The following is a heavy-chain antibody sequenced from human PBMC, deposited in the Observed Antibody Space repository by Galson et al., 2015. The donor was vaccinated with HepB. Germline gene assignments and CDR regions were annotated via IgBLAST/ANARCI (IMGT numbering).Heavy chain of an antibody. CDR1: GFTFSSYG. J-gene: IGHJ6*02. D-gene: IGHD4-11*01. Sequence: SLRLSCAASGFTFSSYGMHWVRQAPGKGLEWVAVIWYDGSNKYYADSVKGRFTISRDNSKNTLYLQMNSLRAEDTAVYYCARGTDYSNYWGMDVWGQGTTVTVSS. V-gene: IGHV3-33*01. CDR3: ARGTDYSNYWGMDV. CDR2: IWYDGSNK.